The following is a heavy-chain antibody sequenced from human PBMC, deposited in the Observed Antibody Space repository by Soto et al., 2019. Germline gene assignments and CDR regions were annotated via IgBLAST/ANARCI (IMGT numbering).Heavy chain of an antibody. D-gene: IGHD1-1*01. CDR3: ARSVEFDY. CDR2: IFPSGTT. J-gene: IGHJ4*02. V-gene: IGHV4-30-2*01. Sequence: SETLSLTCGVSGGSLSGATYSWNWIRQPPGKGLEWIGYIFPSGTTYYNPSLKSRVTISIDVSKNQFSLSLRSLTAADTAVYYCARSVEFDYWGQGTLVTVSS. CDR1: GGSLSGATYS.